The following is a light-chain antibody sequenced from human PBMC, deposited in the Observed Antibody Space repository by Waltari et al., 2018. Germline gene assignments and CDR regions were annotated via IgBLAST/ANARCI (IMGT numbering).Light chain of an antibody. CDR3: QAWDSSTVV. V-gene: IGLV3-1*01. CDR1: TLGDKY. Sequence: SYDLTQPPSTSVSPGQKASITCYGDTLGDKYSYWYQQRPGQSPVLVISQDSQRPSAIPERCSGSNSGNTATLTISGTQAMDEADYYCQAWDSSTVVFGGGTKLAVL. J-gene: IGLJ2*01. CDR2: QDS.